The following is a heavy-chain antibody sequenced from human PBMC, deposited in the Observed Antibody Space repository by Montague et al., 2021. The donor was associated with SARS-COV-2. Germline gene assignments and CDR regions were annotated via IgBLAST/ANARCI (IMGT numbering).Heavy chain of an antibody. J-gene: IGHJ4*02. V-gene: IGHV3-48*02. Sequence: SLRLSCAASGFTFSSYSMDWVRQTPGKGLEWVSYISSSSSTIYYADSVKGRFTISRDNAKNSLYLQMNSLRDEDTAVYYCARDPVLWFGEHVVWGQGTLVTVSS. CDR3: ARDPVLWFGEHVV. CDR1: GFTFSSYS. D-gene: IGHD3-10*01. CDR2: ISSSSSTI.